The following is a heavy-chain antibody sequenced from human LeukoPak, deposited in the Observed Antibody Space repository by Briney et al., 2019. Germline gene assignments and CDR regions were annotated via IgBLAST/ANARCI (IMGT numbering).Heavy chain of an antibody. CDR1: GFTFSSYA. CDR2: TSGSGGST. J-gene: IGHJ3*02. Sequence: GGSLRLSCAASGFTFSSYAMSWVRQAPGKGLEWVSATSGSGGSTYYADSVKGRFTISRDNSKNTLYLQMNSLRAEDTAVYYCASWYYYGSGSYFSQDAFDIWGQGTMVTVSS. V-gene: IGHV3-23*01. CDR3: ASWYYYGSGSYFSQDAFDI. D-gene: IGHD3-10*01.